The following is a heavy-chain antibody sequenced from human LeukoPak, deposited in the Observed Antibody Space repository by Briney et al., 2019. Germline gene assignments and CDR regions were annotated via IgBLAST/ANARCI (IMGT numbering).Heavy chain of an antibody. CDR3: TGYCSSTSCPTTFDY. D-gene: IGHD2-2*01. V-gene: IGHV3-73*01. CDR2: IRSKANSYAT. CDR1: GFTFSGSA. Sequence: GGSLKLSCAASGFTFSGSAVHWVRQASGKGLEWVGRIRSKANSYATAYAASVKGRFTISRDDSKNTAYLQMNSLKTEDTAVYYCTGYCSSTSCPTTFDYWGQGTLVTVSS. J-gene: IGHJ4*02.